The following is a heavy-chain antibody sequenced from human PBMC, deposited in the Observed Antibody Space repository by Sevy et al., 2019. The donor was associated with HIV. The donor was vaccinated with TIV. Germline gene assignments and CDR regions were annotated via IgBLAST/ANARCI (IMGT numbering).Heavy chain of an antibody. J-gene: IGHJ4*02. V-gene: IGHV3-23*01. CDR3: AKDLSSSSASFDY. D-gene: IGHD6-6*01. CDR1: GFTFSSFA. CDR2: ISGSGGST. Sequence: GGSLRLSCAASGFTFSSFAMSWVRQAPGKGLEWVSAISGSGGSTYYADSVKGRFTISRDNSKNTLYLQMNSLRAEDTAVYYCAKDLSSSSASFDYWGQGTLVTVSS.